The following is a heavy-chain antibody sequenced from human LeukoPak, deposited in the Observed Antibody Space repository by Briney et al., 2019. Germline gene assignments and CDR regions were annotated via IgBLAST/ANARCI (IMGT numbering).Heavy chain of an antibody. Sequence: GGSLRLSCAASGFTFSSYAMSWVRQAPGKGLEWVSAVSGSGGSTYYADSVKGRFTISRDNAKNTLYLQMNSLRAEDTAVYYCASGIAAAVFDYWGQGTLVTVSS. CDR3: ASGIAAAVFDY. V-gene: IGHV3-23*01. CDR1: GFTFSSYA. CDR2: VSGSGGST. D-gene: IGHD6-13*01. J-gene: IGHJ4*02.